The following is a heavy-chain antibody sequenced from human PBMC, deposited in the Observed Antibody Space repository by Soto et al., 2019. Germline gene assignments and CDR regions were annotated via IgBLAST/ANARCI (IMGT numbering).Heavy chain of an antibody. CDR2: SSAYNGNT. V-gene: IGHV1-18*04. J-gene: IGHJ6*02. CDR3: AREVWVGTSCYTALCRSYYYYGMDV. CDR1: GYTFTSYG. Sequence: ASVKVSCKASGYTFTSYGISWVRQAPGQGVEWMGWSSAYNGNTNYAQKLQGRVTMTTDTSTSTAYMELRSLRADDTAVYYCAREVWVGTSCYTALCRSYYYYGMDVWGQGTTVTVSS. D-gene: IGHD2-2*02.